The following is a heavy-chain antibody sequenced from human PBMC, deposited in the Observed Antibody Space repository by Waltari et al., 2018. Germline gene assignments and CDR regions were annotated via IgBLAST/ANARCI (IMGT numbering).Heavy chain of an antibody. CDR2: INPSSGST. CDR1: GYTFTSHY. D-gene: IGHD3-22*01. CDR3: ARGYDSSGPLYYFDY. J-gene: IGHJ4*02. V-gene: IGHV1-46*01. Sequence: QVQLVQSGAEVKKPGASVKVSCKASGYTFTSHYVHWVRQAPGQGLEWVGIINPSSGSTSYAQKVQGRGTMTRDTSTSTVYMELSSLRFEDTAVYYCARGYDSSGPLYYFDYWGQGTLVTVSS.